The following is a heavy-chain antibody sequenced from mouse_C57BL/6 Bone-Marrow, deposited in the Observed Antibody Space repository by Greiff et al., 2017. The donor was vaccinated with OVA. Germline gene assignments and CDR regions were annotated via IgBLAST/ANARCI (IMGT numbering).Heavy chain of an antibody. CDR2: IDPSDSYT. J-gene: IGHJ3*01. V-gene: IGHV1-50*01. CDR3: ARGPFAY. CDR1: GYTFTSYW. Sequence: QVQLKQPGAELVKPGASVKLSCTASGYTFTSYWMQWVKQRPGQGLEWIGEIDPSDSYTNYTQKFKGKATLTVDTSSSTAYMQLSSLTSEDSAVYYCARGPFAYWGQGTLVTVSA.